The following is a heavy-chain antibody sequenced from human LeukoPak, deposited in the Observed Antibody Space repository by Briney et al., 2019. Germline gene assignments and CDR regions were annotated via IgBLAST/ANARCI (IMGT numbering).Heavy chain of an antibody. Sequence: SETMSLTCTVSGGSISSGDYYWSWIRQPPGKGLEWIGYIYYSGSTYYNPSLKSRVTISVDTSKNQFSLKLSSVTAADTAVYYCARYCSSTSCYDYWGQGTLVAVSS. CDR2: IYYSGST. CDR3: ARYCSSTSCYDY. V-gene: IGHV4-30-4*08. CDR1: GGSISSGDYY. D-gene: IGHD2-2*01. J-gene: IGHJ4*02.